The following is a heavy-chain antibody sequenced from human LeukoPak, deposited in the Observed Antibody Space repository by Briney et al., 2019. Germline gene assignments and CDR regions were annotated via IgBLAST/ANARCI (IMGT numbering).Heavy chain of an antibody. V-gene: IGHV4-30-2*01. CDR3: AARGVIGLDY. CDR2: IYHSGST. J-gene: IGHJ4*02. D-gene: IGHD3-16*02. Sequence: NSSQTLSLTCAVSGGSISSGGYSWSWIRQPPGKGLEWIGYIYHSGSTYYNPSLKSRVTISVDRSKNQFSLKLSSVTAADTAVYYCAARGVIGLDYWGQGTLVTVSS. CDR1: GGSISSGGYS.